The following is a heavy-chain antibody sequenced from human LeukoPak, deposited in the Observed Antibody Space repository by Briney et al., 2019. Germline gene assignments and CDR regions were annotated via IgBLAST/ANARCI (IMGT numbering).Heavy chain of an antibody. D-gene: IGHD5-18*01. V-gene: IGHV3-23*01. CDR3: ANGPSGSAISFDY. Sequence: PGGSLRFSCAASRFTFRRYAMSWVRQAPGKGLEWVSSISGSGNHTYYADSVKGRFTISRDNSKNTLYLQMNSLRDEDTAIYYCANGPSGSAISFDYWGQGTLVTVSS. CDR2: ISGSGNHT. J-gene: IGHJ4*02. CDR1: RFTFRRYA.